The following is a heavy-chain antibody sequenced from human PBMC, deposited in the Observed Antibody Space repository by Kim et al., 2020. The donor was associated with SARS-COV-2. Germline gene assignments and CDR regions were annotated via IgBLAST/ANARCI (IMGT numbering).Heavy chain of an antibody. CDR3: ARDPKYYDFWSGYLGPYFDY. J-gene: IGHJ4*02. D-gene: IGHD3-3*01. CDR2: INSDGSST. Sequence: GGSLRLSCAASGFTFSSYWMHWVRQAPGKGLVWVSRINSDGSSTSYADSVKGRFTISRDNAKNTLYLQMNSLRAEDTAVYYCARDPKYYDFWSGYLGPYFDYWGQGTLVTVSS. V-gene: IGHV3-74*01. CDR1: GFTFSSYW.